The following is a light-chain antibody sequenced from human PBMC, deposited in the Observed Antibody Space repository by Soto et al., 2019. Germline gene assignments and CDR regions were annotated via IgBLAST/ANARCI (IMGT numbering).Light chain of an antibody. CDR2: DAS. J-gene: IGKJ2*01. CDR1: QTTNTW. V-gene: IGKV1-5*01. CDR3: QQYISYPYT. Sequence: DIQMTQFPSTLSASVGDRGTITCRASQTTNTWLAWYRRKPGAARKLLIYDASSLEGGVTSRFSDSGSANEFTLNISRLKPEEVAKYYCQQYISYPYTLGQGTKVDIK.